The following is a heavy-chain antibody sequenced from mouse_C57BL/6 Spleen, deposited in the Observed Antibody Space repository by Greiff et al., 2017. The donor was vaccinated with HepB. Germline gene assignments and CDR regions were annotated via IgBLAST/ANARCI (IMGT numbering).Heavy chain of an antibody. J-gene: IGHJ4*01. CDR2: IYPGDGDT. V-gene: IGHV1-82*01. Sequence: QVQLQQSGPELVKPGASVKISCKASGYAFSSSWMNWVKQRPGKGLEWIGRIYPGDGDTNYNGKFKGKATLTADKSSSTAYMQLSSLTSEDSAVYFCAPYYGYDVGAMDYWGQGTSVTVSS. CDR1: GYAFSSSW. CDR3: APYYGYDVGAMDY. D-gene: IGHD2-2*01.